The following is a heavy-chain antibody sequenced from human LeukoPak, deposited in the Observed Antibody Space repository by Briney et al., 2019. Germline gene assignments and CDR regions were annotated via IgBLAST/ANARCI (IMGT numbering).Heavy chain of an antibody. Sequence: ASVKVSCKASGYTLTSYDINWVRQATGQGLEWMGWMNPKSGNTGYAQKFQGRVTITRNTSISTAYMELSSLRSEDTAVYYCARGGASSIAGNEGFDYWGQGTLVTVSS. J-gene: IGHJ4*02. CDR3: ARGGASSIAGNEGFDY. CDR1: GYTLTSYD. V-gene: IGHV1-8*03. D-gene: IGHD6-6*01. CDR2: MNPKSGNT.